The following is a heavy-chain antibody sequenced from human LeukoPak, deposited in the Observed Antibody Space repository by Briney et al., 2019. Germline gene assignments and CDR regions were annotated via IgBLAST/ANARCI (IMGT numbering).Heavy chain of an antibody. CDR2: ISGNGDIT. J-gene: IGHJ4*02. CDR1: GFTFSSYA. V-gene: IGHV3-23*01. Sequence: PGGSLRLSCAASGFTFSSYAMSWVRQAPGKGLEWVSAISGNGDITYHTDSVKGRFTISRDNSKNTLYLQMNSLRAEDTAVYYCAKDDKYSSRIYYFDYWGQGTLVTVSS. D-gene: IGHD6-13*01. CDR3: AKDDKYSSRIYYFDY.